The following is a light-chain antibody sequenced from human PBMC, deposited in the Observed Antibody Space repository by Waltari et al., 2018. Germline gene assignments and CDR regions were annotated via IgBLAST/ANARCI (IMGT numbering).Light chain of an antibody. Sequence: QQKQGQPPTRIIYQDIQMPSGIPERFSGSNSGKTTTHTISATQAMDEAEYHCQAWDTTSLEYVFETGTMLTVL. CDR3: QAWDTTSLEYV. V-gene: IGLV3-1*01. J-gene: IGLJ1*01. CDR2: QDI.